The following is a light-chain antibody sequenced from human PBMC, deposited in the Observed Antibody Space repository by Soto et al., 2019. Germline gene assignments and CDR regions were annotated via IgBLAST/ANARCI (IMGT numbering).Light chain of an antibody. V-gene: IGKV3-15*01. Sequence: EIVLTQSPATLSVSLGERATLSCRTSQSVSCPGAWYEQKPGQPPRLLIFDTSTRATGIPAGFSGGGSGTECSLIISSLECQGFAVQCNQHRDTFGGRTNVQIK. CDR1: QSVSCP. CDR2: DTS. J-gene: IGKJ4*01. CDR3: QHRDT.